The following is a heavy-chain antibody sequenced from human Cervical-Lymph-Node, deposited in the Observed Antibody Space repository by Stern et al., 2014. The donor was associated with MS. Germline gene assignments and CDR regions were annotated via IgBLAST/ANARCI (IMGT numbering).Heavy chain of an antibody. Sequence: QVQLVQSGGGVVQPGRSLRLSCAASGFTFSNYGMHWVRQAPGKGLEWVAVIWYDGNKKYYADSVMGRFTISRDNSKNTLFLQMSSLTAEDTALYYCARGNWNYEGMGYWGQGTLVTVSS. CDR1: GFTFSNYG. CDR2: IWYDGNKK. D-gene: IGHD1-7*01. J-gene: IGHJ4*02. CDR3: ARGNWNYEGMGY. V-gene: IGHV3-33*01.